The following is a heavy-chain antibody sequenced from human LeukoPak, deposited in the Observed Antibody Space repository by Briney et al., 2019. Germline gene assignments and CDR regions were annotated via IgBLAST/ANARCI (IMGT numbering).Heavy chain of an antibody. J-gene: IGHJ4*02. CDR2: INHSGST. Sequence: PSETLSLTCAVYGGSFSGYYWSWIRQPPGKGLEWIGEINHSGSTNYNPSLKSRVTISVDTSKNQFSLKLSSVTAADTAAYYCARGLGTPPTPYYGSGIDYWGQGTLVTVSS. CDR3: ARGLGTPPTPYYGSGIDY. D-gene: IGHD3-10*01. CDR1: GGSFSGYY. V-gene: IGHV4-34*01.